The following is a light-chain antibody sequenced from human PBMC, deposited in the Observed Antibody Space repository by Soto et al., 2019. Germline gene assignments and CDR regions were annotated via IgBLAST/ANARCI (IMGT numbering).Light chain of an antibody. Sequence: DMQLPQPPSTWPGPLGDRVTIPCRARNTISSWLAWYQQKPGKAPKLLIYDASTLNSGIPSRFSGSGSGTEFTLTISSLQPDDFAVYYCQHYSSYSVAFGQGTKVDIK. J-gene: IGKJ1*01. CDR2: DAS. CDR1: NTISSW. V-gene: IGKV1-5*03. CDR3: QHYSSYSVA.